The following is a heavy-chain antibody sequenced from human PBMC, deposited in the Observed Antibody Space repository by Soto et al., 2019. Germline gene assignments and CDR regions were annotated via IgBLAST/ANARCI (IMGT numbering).Heavy chain of an antibody. Sequence: GGSLRLSCAASGFTFSSYSMNWVRQAPGKGLEWVSYISSSSSTIYYADSVKGRFTISRDNAKNSLYLQMNSLRAEDTAVYYCARGQGYSSSSGGKWDYYYYYMDVWGKGTTVTVSS. CDR3: ARGQGYSSSSGGKWDYYYYYMDV. J-gene: IGHJ6*03. V-gene: IGHV3-48*01. D-gene: IGHD6-6*01. CDR1: GFTFSSYS. CDR2: ISSSSSTI.